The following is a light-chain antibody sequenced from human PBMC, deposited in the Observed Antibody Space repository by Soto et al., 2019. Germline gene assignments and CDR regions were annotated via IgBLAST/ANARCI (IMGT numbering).Light chain of an antibody. V-gene: IGLV2-11*01. CDR2: AVS. CDR1: SSDVGGYNY. J-gene: IGLJ2*01. Sequence: QSALTQPRSVSGSPGQSVTISCTGTSSDVGGYNYVSWYQQHPGKAPKIIIYAVSGRPSGVPDRFSGSKSGNTASLTISGLQADDEADYYCCSYAGYYTLVFGGGTKLTVL. CDR3: CSYAGYYTLV.